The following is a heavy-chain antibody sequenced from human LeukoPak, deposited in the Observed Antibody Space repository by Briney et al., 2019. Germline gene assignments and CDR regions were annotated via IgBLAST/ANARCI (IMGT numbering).Heavy chain of an antibody. V-gene: IGHV1-18*01. J-gene: IGHJ4*02. D-gene: IGHD6-19*01. CDR3: ARGIWDSSGWYYFDY. CDR1: GYTFSRYG. Sequence: ASVKVSCKASGYTFSRYGVNWVRQAPGQGLEWMGGLSTYNGSTNYAQKLQGRVTMTTDTSTSTAYMELRSLRSDDTAVYYCARGIWDSSGWYYFDYWGQGTLVTVSS. CDR2: LSTYNGST.